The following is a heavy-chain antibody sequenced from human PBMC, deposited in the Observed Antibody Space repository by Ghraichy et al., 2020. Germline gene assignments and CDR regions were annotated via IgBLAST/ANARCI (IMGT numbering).Heavy chain of an antibody. D-gene: IGHD3-3*01. CDR2: ISSSSSTI. V-gene: IGHV3-48*02. CDR3: ARTYYDFWSGYYPDAFDI. Sequence: GESLNISCAASGFTFSSYSMNWVRQAPGKGLEWVSYISSSSSTIYYADSVKGRFTISRDNAKNSLYLQMNSLRDEDTAVYYCARTYYDFWSGYYPDAFDIWGQGTMVTVSS. CDR1: GFTFSSYS. J-gene: IGHJ3*02.